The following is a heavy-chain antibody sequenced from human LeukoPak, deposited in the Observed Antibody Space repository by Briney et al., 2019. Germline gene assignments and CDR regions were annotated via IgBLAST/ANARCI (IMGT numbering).Heavy chain of an antibody. CDR3: AKGGYCSGGSCYNNWFDP. CDR2: ISGSGGST. Sequence: GGSLRLSCAASGFTFTSYAMSWVRQAPGKGLEWVSSISGSGGSTYFADSVKGRFTISRDNSKNTLYLQMNSLRVDDTAVYYCAKGGYCSGGSCYNNWFDPWGQGTLVIVSS. CDR1: GFTFTSYA. V-gene: IGHV3-23*01. J-gene: IGHJ5*02. D-gene: IGHD2-15*01.